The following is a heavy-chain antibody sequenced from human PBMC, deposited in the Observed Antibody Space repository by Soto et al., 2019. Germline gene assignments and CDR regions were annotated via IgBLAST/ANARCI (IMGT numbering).Heavy chain of an antibody. V-gene: IGHV3-15*01. J-gene: IGHJ6*02. CDR3: TTLSYLYYDGMDV. D-gene: IGHD2-2*01. Sequence: AGGSLRLSCEASGFTFSNAWMNWVRQGPGKGLEWLGRIKSKVDGGTADYGAATKGRFSISRDDLKNMLYLQMNSPKPDDTAVYYCTTLSYLYYDGMDVWGQGTTVTVSS. CDR1: GFTFSNAW. CDR2: IKSKVDGGTA.